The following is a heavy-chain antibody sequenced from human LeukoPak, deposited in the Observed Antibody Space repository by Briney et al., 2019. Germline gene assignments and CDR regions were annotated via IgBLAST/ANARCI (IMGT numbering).Heavy chain of an antibody. J-gene: IGHJ1*01. CDR2: ISAYNGNT. Sequence: GASVKVSCKASGYTFTSYGISWVRQSPGQGLEWMGWISAYNGNTNYAQKLRGRVTMTTDTSTSTAYMELRSLRSDDTAVYYCARGRLGYCTNGVCFGGFFQHWGQGTLVTVSS. CDR1: GYTFTSYG. D-gene: IGHD2-8*01. V-gene: IGHV1-18*01. CDR3: ARGRLGYCTNGVCFGGFFQH.